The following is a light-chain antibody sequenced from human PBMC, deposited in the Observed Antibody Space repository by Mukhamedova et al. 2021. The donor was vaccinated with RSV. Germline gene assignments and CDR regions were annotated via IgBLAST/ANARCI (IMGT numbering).Light chain of an antibody. CDR2: KAS. Sequence: WYQRRVHGEAPRLLINKASTLESGVPSRFSGSGSGTEFTLSISSLQPDDFAAYYCQQFSSSYPTFGGGTKVEIK. V-gene: IGKV1-5*03. CDR3: QQFSSSYPT. J-gene: IGKJ4*01.